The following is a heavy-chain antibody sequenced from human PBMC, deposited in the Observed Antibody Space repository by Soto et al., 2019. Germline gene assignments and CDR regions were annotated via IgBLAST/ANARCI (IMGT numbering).Heavy chain of an antibody. CDR2: IRRKANSYTT. J-gene: IGHJ6*02. D-gene: IGHD6-19*01. CDR3: AMLGGWSGGSNDMDV. V-gene: IGHV3-72*01. Sequence: EVQLVESGGGLVQPGGSLRLSCAASGLIFSDYHMDWVRQAPGKGLEWVGRIRRKANSYTTEYAASVKGRSTTSTDDSKNSLYLQMTSPKTEDTAVYYCAMLGGWSGGSNDMDVWCQGTTVTVSS. CDR1: GLIFSDYH.